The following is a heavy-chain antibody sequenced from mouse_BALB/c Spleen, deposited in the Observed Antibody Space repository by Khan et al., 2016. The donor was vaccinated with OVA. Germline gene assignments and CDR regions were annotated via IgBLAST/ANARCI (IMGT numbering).Heavy chain of an antibody. Sequence: QVQLKQSGAELAKPGASVKMSCKASGYTFTSYWMHWVKQRPGQGLEWIGYINPSTDYTEYNQKFKDKATLTVDKSSRTAYMQLTSLTAEDSAVYYCMNHGSSSAWFTYWGQGTLVTVSA. CDR3: MNHGSSSAWFTY. J-gene: IGHJ3*01. V-gene: IGHV1-7*01. CDR2: INPSTDYT. CDR1: GYTFTSYW. D-gene: IGHD1-1*01.